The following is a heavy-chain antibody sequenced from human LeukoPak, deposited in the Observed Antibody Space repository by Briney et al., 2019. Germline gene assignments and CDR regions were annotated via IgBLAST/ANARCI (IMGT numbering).Heavy chain of an antibody. D-gene: IGHD2-21*02. Sequence: GGSLRLSCAASGFTFSSYSMNWVRQAPGKGLEWVSSTSSSSSYIYYADSVEGRFTISRDNAKNSLYLQMNSLRAEDTAVYYCARDLSHIVVVTAIFDYWGQGTLVTVSS. J-gene: IGHJ4*02. V-gene: IGHV3-21*01. CDR2: TSSSSSYI. CDR1: GFTFSSYS. CDR3: ARDLSHIVVVTAIFDY.